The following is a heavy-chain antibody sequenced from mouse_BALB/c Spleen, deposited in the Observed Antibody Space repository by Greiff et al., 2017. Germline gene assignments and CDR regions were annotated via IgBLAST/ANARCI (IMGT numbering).Heavy chain of an antibody. Sequence: DVMLVESGGGLVQPGGSRKLSCAASGFTFSSFGMHWVRQAPEKGLEWVAYISSGSSTIYYADTVKGRFTISRDNPKNTLFLQMTSLRSEDTAMYYCARWWDDYAMDYWGQGTSVTVSS. CDR1: GFTFSSFG. J-gene: IGHJ4*01. CDR3: ARWWDDYAMDY. CDR2: ISSGSSTI. D-gene: IGHD1-1*02. V-gene: IGHV5-17*02.